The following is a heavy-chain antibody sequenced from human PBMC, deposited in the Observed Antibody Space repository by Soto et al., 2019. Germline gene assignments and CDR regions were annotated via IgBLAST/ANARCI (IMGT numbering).Heavy chain of an antibody. CDR3: ARRAVVAVTGSLDNWLDP. Sequence: QVQLQESGPGLVKPSETLSLTCTVSGDSITSYNWNWLRQPPGKALEWIGYVYSSGSTNYNPSLKSRVTISVDTSRNQFSLRVNSVTAADTAMYYCARRAVVAVTGSLDNWLDPWGQGMLVTVSS. V-gene: IGHV4-59*01. D-gene: IGHD2-21*01. CDR2: VYSSGST. CDR1: GDSITSYN. J-gene: IGHJ5*02.